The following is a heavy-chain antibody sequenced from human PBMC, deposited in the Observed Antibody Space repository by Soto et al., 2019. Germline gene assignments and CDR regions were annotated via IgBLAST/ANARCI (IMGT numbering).Heavy chain of an antibody. CDR2: ISAYNGNT. CDR1: GCTFTSYG. CDR3: AASASLPTIFGVVDYYYYYMDV. J-gene: IGHJ6*03. V-gene: IGHV1-18*01. Sequence: GASVKVSCKASGCTFTSYGISWVRQAPGQGLEWMGWISAYNGNTNYAQKFQGRVTVTTGTSTSTAYMELSSLRSEDTAVYYCAASASLPTIFGVVDYYYYYMDVWGKGTTVTVSS. D-gene: IGHD3-3*01.